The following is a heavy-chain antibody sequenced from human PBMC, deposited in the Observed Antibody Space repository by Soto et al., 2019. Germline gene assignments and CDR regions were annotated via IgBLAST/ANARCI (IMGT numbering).Heavy chain of an antibody. CDR3: AKNPPLLRFLEWLLPLDY. Sequence: GGSLRLSCAASGFTFSSYAMIWVRQPPGKGLECVSAISGSGGSTYYADSVKGRFTISRDNSKNTLYLQMNSLRAEDTAVYYCAKNPPLLRFLEWLLPLDYWGQGTLVIVSS. CDR2: ISGSGGST. V-gene: IGHV3-23*01. CDR1: GFTFSSYA. J-gene: IGHJ4*02. D-gene: IGHD3-3*01.